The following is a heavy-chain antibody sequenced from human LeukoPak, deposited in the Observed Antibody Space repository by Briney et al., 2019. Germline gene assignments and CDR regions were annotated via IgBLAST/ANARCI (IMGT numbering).Heavy chain of an antibody. CDR2: ISGSGGST. J-gene: IGHJ6*03. CDR3: AKVYSPTYYYYYYMDV. D-gene: IGHD6-13*01. CDR1: GFTFSNYG. Sequence: GGSLRLSCAASGFTFSNYGMNWVRQARGKGLEWVSAISGSGGSTYYADSVKGRFTISRDNSKNTLYLQMNSLRAEDTAVYYCAKVYSPTYYYYYYMDVWGKGTTVTVSS. V-gene: IGHV3-23*01.